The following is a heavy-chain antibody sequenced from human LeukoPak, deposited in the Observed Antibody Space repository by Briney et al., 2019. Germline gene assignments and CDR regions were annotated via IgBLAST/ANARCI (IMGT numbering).Heavy chain of an antibody. D-gene: IGHD1-26*01. CDR2: VHYSGTA. J-gene: IGHJ4*02. Sequence: SETLSLTCTVSDGSITNYDWSWVRQPPGKGLEFIGHVHYSGTANYNPSLRSRVTISIDTSKKHFFLKLKSVTAADTAVYYCARWVYPLFDYWGQGTLVTVSS. CDR1: DGSITNYD. CDR3: ARWVYPLFDY. V-gene: IGHV4-59*08.